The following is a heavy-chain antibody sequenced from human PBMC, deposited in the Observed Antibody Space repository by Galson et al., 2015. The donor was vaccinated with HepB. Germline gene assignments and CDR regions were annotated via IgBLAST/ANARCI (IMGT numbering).Heavy chain of an antibody. CDR2: ISAYNGNT. D-gene: IGHD4-17*01. Sequence: SVKVSCKASGYTFTSYGISWVRQAPGQGLEWMGWISAYNGNTNYAQKLQGRVTMTTDTSTSTAYMELRSLRSDDTAVYYCARCSGTVTTYYHYGMDVWGQGTTVTVSS. CDR3: ARCSGTVTTYYHYGMDV. V-gene: IGHV1-18*04. J-gene: IGHJ6*02. CDR1: GYTFTSYG.